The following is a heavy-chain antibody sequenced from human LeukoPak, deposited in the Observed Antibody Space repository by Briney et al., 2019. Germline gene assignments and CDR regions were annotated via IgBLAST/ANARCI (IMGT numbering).Heavy chain of an antibody. V-gene: IGHV4-4*02. J-gene: IGHJ4*02. D-gene: IGHD3-3*01. CDR1: GGSVTSTNW. CDR3: AREGGFFRPLDY. Sequence: SGTLSLTCGVSGGSVTSTNWWTWVRQPPGKGLEWIGEVHLDGRTNYNPSLESRLTISVDLSENHISLKLTSVAAADTAVYYCAREGGFFRPLDYSGQGTLVTVSS. CDR2: VHLDGRT.